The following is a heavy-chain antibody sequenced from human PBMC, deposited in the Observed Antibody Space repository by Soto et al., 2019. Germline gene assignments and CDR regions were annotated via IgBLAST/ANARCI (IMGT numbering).Heavy chain of an antibody. Sequence: PGGSLRLSCAASGFTVSSNYMSWVRQAPGKGLEWVSVIYSGGSTYYADSVKGRFTISRDNSKNTLYLQMNSLRAEDTAVYYCARGQGGGSWWGGYYYYGMDVWGQGTTVTVSS. J-gene: IGHJ6*02. CDR3: ARGQGGGSWWGGYYYYGMDV. D-gene: IGHD6-13*01. CDR2: IYSGGST. V-gene: IGHV3-66*01. CDR1: GFTVSSNY.